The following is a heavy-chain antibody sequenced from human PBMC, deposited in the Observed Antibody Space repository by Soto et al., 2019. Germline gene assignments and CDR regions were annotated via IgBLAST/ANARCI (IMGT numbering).Heavy chain of an antibody. V-gene: IGHV1-2*02. D-gene: IGHD3-22*01. CDR1: GYTCTGYY. J-gene: IGHJ2*01. CDR3: ASVPRNYYDSSGYAPFDL. CDR2: INPNSGGT. Sequence: GASVKVSCKASGYTCTGYYMHCVLRSAVQWREWMGWINPNSGGTNYAQKFQGRVTMTRDTSISTAYMELSRLRSDDTAVYYCASVPRNYYDSSGYAPFDLWGRGTLVTVSS.